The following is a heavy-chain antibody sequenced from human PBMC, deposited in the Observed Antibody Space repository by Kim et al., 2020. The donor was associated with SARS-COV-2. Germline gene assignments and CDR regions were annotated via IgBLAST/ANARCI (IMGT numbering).Heavy chain of an antibody. Sequence: ASVKVSCKASGYTFTSYGISWVRQAPGQGLEWMGWISAYNGNTNYAQKLQGRVTMTTDTSTSTAYMELRSLRSDDTAVYYCARGCRNSSSWLCTPYWGQGTLVTVSS. J-gene: IGHJ4*02. CDR3: ARGCRNSSSWLCTPY. D-gene: IGHD6-13*01. CDR2: ISAYNGNT. V-gene: IGHV1-18*04. CDR1: GYTFTSYG.